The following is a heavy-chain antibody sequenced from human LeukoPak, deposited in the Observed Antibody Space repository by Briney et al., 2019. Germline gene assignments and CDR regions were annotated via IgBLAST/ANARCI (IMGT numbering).Heavy chain of an antibody. Sequence: SETLSLTCAVYGGSFSGYYWSWIRQPPGKGLEWIGYIYYSGSTNYNPSLKSRVTISVDTSKNQFSLKLSSVTAADTAFYYCARGYSANYGRFDYWGQGTLVTVSS. D-gene: IGHD1-26*01. CDR3: ARGYSANYGRFDY. J-gene: IGHJ4*02. CDR1: GGSFSGYY. V-gene: IGHV4-59*01. CDR2: IYYSGST.